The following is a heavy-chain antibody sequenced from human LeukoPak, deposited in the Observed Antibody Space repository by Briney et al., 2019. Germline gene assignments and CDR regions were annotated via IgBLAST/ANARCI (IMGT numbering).Heavy chain of an antibody. Sequence: GGSLRLSCAASGFTFSDYYMSWIRQAPGKGLEWVANIDEDGSEKYYVDSVKGRFTISRDNAKNTLYLQMNSLRTEDTAVYYCARTPEGDFWSGYYQFDYWGQGTLVTVSS. CDR3: ARTPEGDFWSGYYQFDY. CDR2: IDEDGSEK. V-gene: IGHV3-7*01. D-gene: IGHD3-3*01. CDR1: GFTFSDYY. J-gene: IGHJ4*02.